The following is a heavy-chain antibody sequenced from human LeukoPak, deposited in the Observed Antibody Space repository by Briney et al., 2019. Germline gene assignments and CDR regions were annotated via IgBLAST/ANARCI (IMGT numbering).Heavy chain of an antibody. J-gene: IGHJ4*02. CDR1: GFTFSSYG. D-gene: IGHD3-9*01. Sequence: GGSLRLSCAASGFTFSSYGMSWVRQAPGKGLEWVSSISSSSSYIYYAESVKGRFTTSRDNAKNSLYLQMNSLRAEDTAVYYCARATTYDILTGYFDYWGQGTLVTVSS. CDR3: ARATTYDILTGYFDY. CDR2: ISSSSSYI. V-gene: IGHV3-21*01.